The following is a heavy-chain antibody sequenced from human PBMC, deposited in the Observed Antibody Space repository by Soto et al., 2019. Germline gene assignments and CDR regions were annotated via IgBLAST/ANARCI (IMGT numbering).Heavy chain of an antibody. V-gene: IGHV3-30*18. CDR2: ISYDGSNK. Sequence: GGSLRLSCAASGFTFSSYGMHWVRQAPGKGLEWVAVISYDGSNKYYADSVKGRFTISRDNSKNTLYLQMNSLRAEDTAVYYCAKDLSGYSSGWYYYGMDVWGQGTTVTVSS. D-gene: IGHD6-19*01. J-gene: IGHJ6*02. CDR1: GFTFSSYG. CDR3: AKDLSGYSSGWYYYGMDV.